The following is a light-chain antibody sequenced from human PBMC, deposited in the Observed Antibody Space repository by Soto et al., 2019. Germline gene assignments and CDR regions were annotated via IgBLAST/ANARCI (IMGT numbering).Light chain of an antibody. CDR2: WAS. J-gene: IGKJ1*01. CDR1: QSVLYSSNNKNY. Sequence: DIVMTQSPDSLAVSLGERATINCKSSQSVLYSSNNKNYLAWYQQRPGLPPKLLISWASTRESGVPDRFSRSGSVRDFTLTISRPQAEDLAVYYGPQHRFSQTWASGQGTTVQI. V-gene: IGKV4-1*01. CDR3: PQHRFSQTWA.